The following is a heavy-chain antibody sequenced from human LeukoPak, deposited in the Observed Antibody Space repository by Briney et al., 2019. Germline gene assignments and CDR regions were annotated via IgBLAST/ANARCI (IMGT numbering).Heavy chain of an antibody. V-gene: IGHV4-59*01. CDR2: IYYRGST. CDR1: GGSISSYY. J-gene: IGHJ4*02. Sequence: SETLSLTCTVSGGSISSYYWSWIRQPPGKGLEWIGYIYYRGSTNYNPSPKSRVTISLDTSKNQFSLKLSSVTAADTAVYYCAGGGAQEFDYWGQGTLVTVSS. CDR3: AGGGAQEFDY. D-gene: IGHD3-16*01.